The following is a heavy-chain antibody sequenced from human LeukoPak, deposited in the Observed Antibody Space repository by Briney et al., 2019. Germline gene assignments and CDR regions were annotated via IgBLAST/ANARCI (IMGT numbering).Heavy chain of an antibody. J-gene: IGHJ4*02. CDR3: AKDPGGYFAPNYFDN. V-gene: IGHV3-23*01. CDR2: ISGSGGST. CDR1: GFTFSSYA. Sequence: GGSLRLSCAASGFTFSSYAMSWVRQAPGKGLEWVSAISGSGGSTYYADSVKGRFTISRDNSKNTLYLQMSSLRAEDTAVYYCAKDPGGYFAPNYFDNWGQGTLVTVSS. D-gene: IGHD3-9*01.